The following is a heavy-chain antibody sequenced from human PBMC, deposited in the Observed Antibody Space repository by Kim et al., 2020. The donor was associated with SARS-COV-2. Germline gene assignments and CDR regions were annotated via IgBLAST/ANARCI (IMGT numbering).Heavy chain of an antibody. CDR2: IHRSGGP. CDR1: GGSFSDNY. J-gene: IGHJ4*02. V-gene: IGHV4-34*01. Sequence: SETLSLTCAVYGGSFSDNYYNWIRQPPGKGLEWIGEIHRSGGPKYNPSLKSRVTISLDTSKNQFSLKLTSVTAADTALYYCARGKIAPRPQYWGQGALVT. D-gene: IGHD6-6*01. CDR3: ARGKIAPRPQY.